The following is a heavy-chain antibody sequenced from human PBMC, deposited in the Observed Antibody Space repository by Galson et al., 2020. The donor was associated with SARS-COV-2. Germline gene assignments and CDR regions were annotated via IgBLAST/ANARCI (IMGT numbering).Heavy chain of an antibody. D-gene: IGHD3-3*01. CDR2: IYTSGST. Sequence: SETLSLTCTVSGGSISSGSYYWSWIRQPAGKGLEWIGRIYTSGSTNYNPSLKSRVTISVDTSKNQFSLKLSSVTAADTAVYYCARGIYDLWSGYPLGSFDIWGQGTMVTVSS. V-gene: IGHV4-61*02. CDR1: GGSISSGSYY. J-gene: IGHJ3*02. CDR3: ARGIYDLWSGYPLGSFDI.